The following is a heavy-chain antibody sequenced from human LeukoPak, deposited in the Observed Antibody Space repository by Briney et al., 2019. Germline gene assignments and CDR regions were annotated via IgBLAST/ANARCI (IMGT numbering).Heavy chain of an antibody. CDR2: ISAYNGNT. CDR3: ARVYRRTMVRGVIIRDYYFDY. CDR1: GYTFTSYG. Sequence: ASVKVSCKASGYTFTSYGISWVRQAPGQGLEWMGWISAYNGNTNYAQKLQGRVTMTRNTSISTAYMELSSLRSEDTAVYYCARVYRRTMVRGVIIRDYYFDYWGQGTLVTVPS. J-gene: IGHJ4*02. V-gene: IGHV1-18*01. D-gene: IGHD3-10*01.